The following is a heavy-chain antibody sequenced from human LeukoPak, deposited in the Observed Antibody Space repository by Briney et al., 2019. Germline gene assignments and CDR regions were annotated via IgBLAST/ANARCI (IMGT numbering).Heavy chain of an antibody. J-gene: IGHJ3*02. Sequence: GASVKVSCKASGYTFTSYGISWVRQAPGQGLEWMGWISAYSGHTNYAQKLQGRVTMTTDTSTSTAYMELRSLRSEDTAVCYCARGRVPAAAIVGAFDIWGQGTMVTVSS. CDR2: ISAYSGHT. CDR1: GYTFTSYG. CDR3: ARGRVPAAAIVGAFDI. V-gene: IGHV1-18*01. D-gene: IGHD2-2*01.